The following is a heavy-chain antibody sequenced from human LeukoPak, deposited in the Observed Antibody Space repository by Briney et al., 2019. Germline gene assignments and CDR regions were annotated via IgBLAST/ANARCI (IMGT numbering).Heavy chain of an antibody. CDR2: IFHSANT. V-gene: IGHV4-38-2*02. D-gene: IGHD3-16*01. CDR1: GYSISSGYY. J-gene: IGHJ4*02. CDR3: ARNPSNSAFKGMQGGDY. Sequence: SETLSLTCTVSGYSISSGYYWGWIRQPPGKGLEWIGSIFHSANTYYNPSLKSRVTISVDTSKNQFSLKMSSVTAADTAVYYCARNPSNSAFKGMQGGDYWGQGTLVTVSS.